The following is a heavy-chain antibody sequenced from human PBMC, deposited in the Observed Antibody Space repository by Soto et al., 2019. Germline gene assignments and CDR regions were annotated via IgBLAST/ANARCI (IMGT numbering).Heavy chain of an antibody. CDR1: GYSFTSYW. CDR3: ARHGRSGYYNYYYYGMDV. Sequence: GESLKISCKGSGYSFTSYWIGWVRQMPGKGLEWMGIIYPGDSDTRYSPSFQGQVTISADKSISTAYLQWSSLKASDTAMYYCARHGRSGYYNYYYYGMDVWGQGTTVTVSS. J-gene: IGHJ6*02. V-gene: IGHV5-51*01. D-gene: IGHD3-3*01. CDR2: IYPGDSDT.